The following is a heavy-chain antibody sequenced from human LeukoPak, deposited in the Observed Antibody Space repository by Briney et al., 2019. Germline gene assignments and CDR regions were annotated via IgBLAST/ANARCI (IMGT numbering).Heavy chain of an antibody. CDR3: ASYIAAPD. CDR2: ISGNDGNT. J-gene: IGHJ4*02. D-gene: IGHD6-6*01. Sequence: GGSLRLSCAGSGFTFNNFAMSWVRQAPRKGLEWVSIISGNDGNTFYADSVKGRFTISRDNAKNSLYLQMNSLRAEDTAVYYCASYIAAPDWGQGTLVTVSS. V-gene: IGHV3-23*01. CDR1: GFTFNNFA.